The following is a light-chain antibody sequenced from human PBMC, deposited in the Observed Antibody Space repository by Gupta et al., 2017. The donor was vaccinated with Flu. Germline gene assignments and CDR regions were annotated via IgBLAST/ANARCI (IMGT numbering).Light chain of an antibody. V-gene: IGLV2-11*01. CDR3: CSDAGTDSWV. CDR2: DVN. Sequence: SVLTQPRSVSGSPGPSVTISCTGTSDDVAGYNYVSWYQQHLAKAPTLIIYDVNRRPAGVPGRFSGSRSGNTASLTISGRKAEEDAEYYCCSDAGTDSWVFGGGTKVTVL. J-gene: IGLJ2*01. CDR1: SDDVAGYNY.